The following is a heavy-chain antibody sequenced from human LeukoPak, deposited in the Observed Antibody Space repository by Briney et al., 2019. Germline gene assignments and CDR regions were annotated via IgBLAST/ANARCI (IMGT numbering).Heavy chain of an antibody. V-gene: IGHV3-23*01. J-gene: IGHJ4*02. CDR2: ISGSGGST. CDR1: GFTFSSYA. D-gene: IGHD3-3*01. Sequence: QPGGSLRLSCAASGFTFSSYAMSWVRQAPGKGLEWDSAISGSGGSTYYADSVKGRFTISRDNSKNTLYLQMNSLRAEDTAVYYCAKGGTVLRFLEWLLGGSYFDYWGQGTLVTVSS. CDR3: AKGGTVLRFLEWLLGGSYFDY.